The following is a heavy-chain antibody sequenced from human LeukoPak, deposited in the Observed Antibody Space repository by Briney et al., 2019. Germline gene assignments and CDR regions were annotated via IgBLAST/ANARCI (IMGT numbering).Heavy chain of an antibody. CDR3: ARGNWNLFDY. CDR1: GFTFDDYA. D-gene: IGHD1-7*01. V-gene: IGHV3-9*01. J-gene: IGHJ4*02. Sequence: PGRSLRLSCAASGFTFDDYAMHWVRQAPGKGLEWVSGISWNSGSIGYADSVKGRFTISRDNAKNSLYLQMNSLRAEDTAVYYCARGNWNLFDYWGQGTLVTVSS. CDR2: ISWNSGSI.